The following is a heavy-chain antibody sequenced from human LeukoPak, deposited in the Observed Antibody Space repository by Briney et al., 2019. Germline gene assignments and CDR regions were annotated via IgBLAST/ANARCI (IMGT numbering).Heavy chain of an antibody. D-gene: IGHD6-19*01. Sequence: GGSLRLSCSASGFTFSSYAMNWVRQAPGKDLEWVSVISGSDDNTFYVDSLRGRFAISRDTSKNTLYLQMSSLRAEDTAVYYWAKSSHPPRSGIAFFFDYWGQGTPVTVSS. CDR1: GFTFSSYA. J-gene: IGHJ4*02. CDR2: ISGSDDNT. CDR3: AKSSHPPRSGIAFFFDY. V-gene: IGHV3-23*01.